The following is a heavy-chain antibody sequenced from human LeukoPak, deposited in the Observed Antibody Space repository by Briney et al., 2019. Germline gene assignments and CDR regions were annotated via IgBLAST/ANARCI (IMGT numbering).Heavy chain of an antibody. J-gene: IGHJ6*02. V-gene: IGHV3-33*01. CDR3: ARNWFGTVTTNENYYYGMDV. Sequence: GGSLRLSCAASGFTFSSYGMRWVRQGPGKGLGWVAVIWYDGSNKYYADSVKGRFTISRDNSKNTLYLQMNSLRAEDTAVYYCARNWFGTVTTNENYYYGMDVWGQGTTVTVSS. D-gene: IGHD4-17*01. CDR2: IWYDGSNK. CDR1: GFTFSSYG.